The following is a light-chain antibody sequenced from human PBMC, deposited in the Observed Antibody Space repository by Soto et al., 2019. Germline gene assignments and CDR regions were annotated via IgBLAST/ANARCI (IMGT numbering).Light chain of an antibody. J-gene: IGKJ1*01. V-gene: IGKV3-20*01. Sequence: EILMTQSPATLSVSPGGRATLSCRASQRVSSNLAWYQQKPGQAPRLLIYESSNRATGIPDRFSGSGSGTDFTLTISRLEPEDSAVYYCEQYGSSPRTFGQGTKVDIK. CDR3: EQYGSSPRT. CDR2: ESS. CDR1: QRVSSN.